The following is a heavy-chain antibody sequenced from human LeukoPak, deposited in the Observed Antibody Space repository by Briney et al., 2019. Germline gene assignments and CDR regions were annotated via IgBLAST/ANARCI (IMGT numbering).Heavy chain of an antibody. D-gene: IGHD3-10*01. J-gene: IGHJ5*02. CDR3: ARGWGYGSGSWRTWFDP. V-gene: IGHV1-8*02. CDR1: GYTFTGYY. Sequence: GASVKVSCKASGYTFTGYYMHWVRQATGQGLEWMGWMNPNSGNTGYAQKFQGRVTMTRNTSISTAYMELSSLRSEDTAVYYCARGWGYGSGSWRTWFDPWGQGTLVTVSS. CDR2: MNPNSGNT.